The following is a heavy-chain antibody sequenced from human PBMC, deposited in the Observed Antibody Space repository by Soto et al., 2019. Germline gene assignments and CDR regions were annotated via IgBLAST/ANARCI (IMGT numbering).Heavy chain of an antibody. Sequence: ASVKVSCKASGYTFTSYDINWVRQATGQGLEWMGWMNPNSGNTGYAQKFQGRVTMTRNTSVSTAYMELSSLRSEDTAVYYCARREVAAPNYYYYYYMDVWGKGTTVTVSS. D-gene: IGHD2-15*01. CDR1: GYTFTSYD. CDR2: MNPNSGNT. V-gene: IGHV1-8*01. CDR3: ARREVAAPNYYYYYYMDV. J-gene: IGHJ6*03.